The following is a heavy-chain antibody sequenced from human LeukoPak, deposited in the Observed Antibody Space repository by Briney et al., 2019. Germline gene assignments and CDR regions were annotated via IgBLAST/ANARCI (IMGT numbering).Heavy chain of an antibody. CDR1: GYSISSGYY. J-gene: IGHJ4*02. CDR2: IYHSGST. D-gene: IGHD6-13*01. V-gene: IGHV4-38-2*02. Sequence: SETLSLTCTVSGYSISSGYYWGCIRQPPRKGLVWIGSIYHSGSTYYNPSLKSRVTISVDTSKNQFSLKLSSVTAADTAVYYCARGYSSSWDYFDYWGQGTLVTVSS. CDR3: ARGYSSSWDYFDY.